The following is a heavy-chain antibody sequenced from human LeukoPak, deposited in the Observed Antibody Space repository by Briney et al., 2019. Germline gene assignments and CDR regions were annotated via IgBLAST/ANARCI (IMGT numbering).Heavy chain of an antibody. V-gene: IGHV4-59*01. Sequence: PSETLSLTCSVSGGSFSGDFWTWIRQPPGKGLEWIGYIYYSGSTNYNPSLKSRVTISVDTSKNQFSLKLSSVTAADTAVYYCARGSAAGTRYPFDYWGQGTLVTVSS. CDR1: GGSFSGDF. CDR2: IYYSGST. J-gene: IGHJ4*02. D-gene: IGHD6-13*01. CDR3: ARGSAAGTRYPFDY.